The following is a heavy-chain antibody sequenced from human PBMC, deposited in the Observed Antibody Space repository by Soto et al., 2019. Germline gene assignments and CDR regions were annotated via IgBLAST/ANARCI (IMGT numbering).Heavy chain of an antibody. CDR3: AKDLEAQLWFHSFDY. J-gene: IGHJ4*02. V-gene: IGHV3-23*01. D-gene: IGHD5-18*01. CDR1: GFTFSSYA. CDR2: SSGSGGST. Sequence: EVQLLESGGGLVQPGGSLRLSCAASGFTFSSYAMSWVRQDPGQGLEWGSASSGSGGSTYYADSVKGRFTISRYNSKNKLYLQMNSLRAEDTAVYYCAKDLEAQLWFHSFDYWGQGTLVTFSS.